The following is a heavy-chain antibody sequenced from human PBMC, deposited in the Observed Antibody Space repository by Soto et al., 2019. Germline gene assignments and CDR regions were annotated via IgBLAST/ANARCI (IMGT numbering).Heavy chain of an antibody. CDR1: GVSFSGFY. J-gene: IGHJ5*02. CDR2: INHSGST. CDR3: ARGHRCLSHWFDP. Sequence: QVQLQQWGAGLLKPSETLSLTCAVYGVSFSGFYWSWIRQPPGKVLEWIGEINHSGSTNYNPSLKIRVTLSVDTSQNQVSLKLSSVTAAGTAVYYCARGHRCLSHWFDPWGQGTLFTVSS. V-gene: IGHV4-34*01. D-gene: IGHD2-15*01.